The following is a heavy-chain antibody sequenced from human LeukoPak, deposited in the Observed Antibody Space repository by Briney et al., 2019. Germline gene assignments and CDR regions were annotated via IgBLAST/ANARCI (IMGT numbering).Heavy chain of an antibody. D-gene: IGHD4-23*01. J-gene: IGHJ3*02. CDR3: ARGGDGGNPLDAFDI. CDR1: GYTFTSYG. CDR2: ISAYNGNT. V-gene: IGHV1-18*01. Sequence: GASVKVSCKASGYTFTSYGISWVRQAPGQGLEWMGWISAYNGNTNYAQKFQGRVTITADESTSTAYMELSSLRSEDTAVYYCARGGDGGNPLDAFDIWGQGTMVTVSS.